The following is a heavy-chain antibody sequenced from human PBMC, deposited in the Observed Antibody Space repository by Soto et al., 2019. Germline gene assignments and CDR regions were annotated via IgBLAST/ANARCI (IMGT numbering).Heavy chain of an antibody. J-gene: IGHJ4*02. CDR1: GLTFDDYA. CDR2: ISWNSGSI. V-gene: IGHV3-9*01. Sequence: EVQLVESGGGLVQSGKSLRLSCAASGLTFDDYAMHWVRQAPGKDLEWVSGISWNSGSIGYADSVKGRFTISRDNAKNYLYLQMNSLRAGDTALYYCASGRGYDILTGYYPYFDYWGQGNLVTVSS. CDR3: ASGRGYDILTGYYPYFDY. D-gene: IGHD3-9*01.